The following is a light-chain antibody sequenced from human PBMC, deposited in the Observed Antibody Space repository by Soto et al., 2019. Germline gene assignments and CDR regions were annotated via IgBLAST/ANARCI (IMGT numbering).Light chain of an antibody. CDR1: SSDVGGYNY. CDR2: EVN. CDR3: SSYAGSSNV. V-gene: IGLV2-8*01. J-gene: IGLJ1*01. Sequence: QSALTQPPSASGSPGQSVAISCTGTSSDVGGYNYVSWYQQHPGKAPKLMIYEVNKRPSGVPDRFSGSKSGNTASPTVSGLQAEDEADYYCSSYAGSSNVFGTGNKVTVL.